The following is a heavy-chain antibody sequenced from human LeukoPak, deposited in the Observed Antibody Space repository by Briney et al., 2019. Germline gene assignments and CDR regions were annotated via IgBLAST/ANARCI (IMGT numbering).Heavy chain of an antibody. J-gene: IGHJ3*02. CDR2: MNPNSGNT. CDR1: GYTFTSYG. D-gene: IGHD6-13*01. V-gene: IGHV1-8*03. Sequence: EASVKVSCKASGYTFTSYGISWVRQAPGQGLEWMGWMNPNSGNTGYAQKFQGRVTITRNTSISTAYMELSSLRSEDTAVYYCARGGEYIAAAGTESDAFDIWGQGTMVTVSS. CDR3: ARGGEYIAAAGTESDAFDI.